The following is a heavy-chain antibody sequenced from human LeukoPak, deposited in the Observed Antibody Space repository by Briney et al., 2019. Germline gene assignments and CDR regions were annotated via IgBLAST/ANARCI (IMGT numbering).Heavy chain of an antibody. Sequence: SETLSLTCAVSRDSVSSFYWSWVRQSAGKGLEWIGRIYSKGTTKYNLSLKSRVTISLDQSKNQFSLYLSSVTAADTAVYYCARLRYTGTSQYYFDSWGQGFLVTVSS. CDR3: ARLRYTGTSQYYFDS. CDR1: RDSVSSFY. V-gene: IGHV4-4*07. D-gene: IGHD1-26*01. J-gene: IGHJ4*02. CDR2: IYSKGTT.